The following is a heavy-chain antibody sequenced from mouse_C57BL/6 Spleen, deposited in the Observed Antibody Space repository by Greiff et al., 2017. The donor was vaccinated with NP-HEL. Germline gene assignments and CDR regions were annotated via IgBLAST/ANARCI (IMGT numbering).Heavy chain of an antibody. J-gene: IGHJ3*01. CDR3: ARGGDYGRGRFAY. Sequence: QVQLKQPGAELVMPGASVKLSCKASGYTFTSYWMHWVKQRPGQGLEWIGEIDPSDSYTNYNQKFKGKSTLTVDKSSSTAYMQLSSLTSEDSAVYYCARGGDYGRGRFAYWGQGTLVTVSA. V-gene: IGHV1-69*01. D-gene: IGHD2-4*01. CDR1: GYTFTSYW. CDR2: IDPSDSYT.